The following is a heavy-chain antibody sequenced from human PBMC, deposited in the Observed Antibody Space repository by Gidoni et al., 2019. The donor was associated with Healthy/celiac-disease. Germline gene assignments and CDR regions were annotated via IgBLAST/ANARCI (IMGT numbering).Heavy chain of an antibody. D-gene: IGHD3-22*01. V-gene: IGHV4-30-4*01. CDR2: IYYRGST. J-gene: IGHJ5*02. Sequence: QVHPQESGPGVVKPSQTLSLTCTVPGGSICSGYYLWRWTRQPPGKGLGWIGYIYYRGSTYYNPSLKSRFTISVDTSKNQFSLKLSAVTAADTAVYYCARDQMGHYYDSSGDNWFDPWGQGTLVTVSS. CDR3: ARDQMGHYYDSSGDNWFDP. CDR1: GGSICSGYYL.